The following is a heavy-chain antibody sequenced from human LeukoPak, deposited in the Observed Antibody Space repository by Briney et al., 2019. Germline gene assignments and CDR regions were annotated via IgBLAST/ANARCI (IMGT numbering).Heavy chain of an antibody. J-gene: IGHJ5*02. CDR3: ATDPKYYYDSSGYHT. V-gene: IGHV1-24*01. CDR2: FDPEDGET. CDR1: GYTLTELS. Sequence: ASVKVSCKVSGYTLTELSMHWVRQAPGKGLEWMGGFDPEDGETIYAQKFQGRVTMTEDTSTDTAYMELSSLRSEDTAVYYCATDPKYYYDSSGYHTWGQGTLVTVSS. D-gene: IGHD3-22*01.